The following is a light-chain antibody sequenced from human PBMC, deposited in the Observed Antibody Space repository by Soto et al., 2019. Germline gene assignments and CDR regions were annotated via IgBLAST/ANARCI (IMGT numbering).Light chain of an antibody. CDR1: QVINNY. Sequence: DIPMTQSPSSLSASVGDRVTISCRASQVINNYLAWYQQRPGKGPKLLIYGASTLQSGVPSRFSGSGSGTDFTLPIRSLQPEDVATYYCQKYNSAPPVTFGPGTTVHV. V-gene: IGKV1-27*01. CDR2: GAS. J-gene: IGKJ3*01. CDR3: QKYNSAPPVT.